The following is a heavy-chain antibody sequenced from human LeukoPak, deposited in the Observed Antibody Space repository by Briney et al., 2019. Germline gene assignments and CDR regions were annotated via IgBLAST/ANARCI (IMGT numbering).Heavy chain of an antibody. J-gene: IGHJ6*02. CDR1: GGSFSGYY. CDR2: INHSGST. D-gene: IGHD3-22*01. Sequence: SETLSLTCAVYGGSFSGYYWSWIRQPPGKGLEWIGEINHSGSTNYNPSLKSRVTMSVDTSKNQFSLKLSSVTAADTAVYYCARDGGYDSSGYHLLGLYYYGMDVWGQGTTVTVSS. CDR3: ARDGGYDSSGYHLLGLYYYGMDV. V-gene: IGHV4-34*01.